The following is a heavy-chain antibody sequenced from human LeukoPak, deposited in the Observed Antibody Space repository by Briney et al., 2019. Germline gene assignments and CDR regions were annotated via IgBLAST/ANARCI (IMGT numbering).Heavy chain of an antibody. CDR3: ARAGDESTGHYDSLHF. D-gene: IGHD2-8*02. V-gene: IGHV1-2*02. CDR2: INPKSGAT. Sequence: GASVTVSCKASGYTFDENHIHWVRQVPGQGPEWMGWINPKSGATDSAQQFQGRLTMTRDTSIGTASMDLSGLRLDDTGIYYCARAGDESTGHYDSLHFWGQGTMVTVSS. J-gene: IGHJ3*01. CDR1: GYTFDENH.